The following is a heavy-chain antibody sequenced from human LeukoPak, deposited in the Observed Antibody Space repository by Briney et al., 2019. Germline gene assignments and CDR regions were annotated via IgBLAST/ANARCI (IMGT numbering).Heavy chain of an antibody. CDR2: TYYSGST. D-gene: IGHD3-22*01. CDR1: GGSISSYY. V-gene: IGHV4-59*01. Sequence: SETLSLTCTVSGGSISSYYWSWIRQPPGKGLEWIGYTYYSGSTNYNPSLKSRVTISVDTSKNQFSLKLSSVTAADTAVYYCAREAAAYYDSSGYYYGGAFDIWGQGTMVTVSS. J-gene: IGHJ3*02. CDR3: AREAAAYYDSSGYYYGGAFDI.